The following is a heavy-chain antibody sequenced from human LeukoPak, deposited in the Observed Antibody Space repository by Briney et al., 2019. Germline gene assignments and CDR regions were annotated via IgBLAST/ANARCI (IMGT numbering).Heavy chain of an antibody. V-gene: IGHV3-23*01. Sequence: GGSLRLSCAASGFTFSSYAMSWVRQAPGKGLEWVSAISGSGGSTYYADSVKGRFTISRDNSKNTLYLQMNSLRAEDTAVYYCAKGDCSSTSCSIGYWGQGTLVTVSS. J-gene: IGHJ4*02. CDR2: ISGSGGST. D-gene: IGHD2-2*01. CDR1: GFTFSSYA. CDR3: AKGDCSSTSCSIGY.